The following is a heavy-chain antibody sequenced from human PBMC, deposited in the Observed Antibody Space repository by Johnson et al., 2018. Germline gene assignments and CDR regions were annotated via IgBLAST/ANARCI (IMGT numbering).Heavy chain of an antibody. V-gene: IGHV4-59*11. CDR2: IYEDGRT. CDR1: GVSLSLHQ. D-gene: IGHD1/OR15-1a*01. CDR3: ARESFSLRTGNDGFDL. J-gene: IGHJ3*01. Sequence: QVQLQESGPGLVKPSETLSLICPVSGVSLSLHQWDWIRPAPGHGLEWIGFIYEDGRTNYNRSRKSRVTLSVDRSQNQFSLKLTSPTAADTAVYHYARESFSLRTGNDGFDLWGQGTKVNVSS.